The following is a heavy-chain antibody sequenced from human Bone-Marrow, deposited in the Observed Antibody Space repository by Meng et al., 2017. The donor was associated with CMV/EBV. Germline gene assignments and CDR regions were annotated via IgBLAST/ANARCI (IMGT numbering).Heavy chain of an antibody. V-gene: IGHV4-39*07. Sequence: SETLSLTCTVSGGSVSATSYYWGWIRQPPGKGLEWIGTIYYSGSTYYNPSLKSRVTISLDTSKNQFSLKLSSVTAADTAVYYCARVSGYDFWSGYLAYYYYGMDVWGQGTMVTVSS. D-gene: IGHD3-3*01. J-gene: IGHJ6*02. CDR1: GGSVSATSYY. CDR3: ARVSGYDFWSGYLAYYYYGMDV. CDR2: IYYSGST.